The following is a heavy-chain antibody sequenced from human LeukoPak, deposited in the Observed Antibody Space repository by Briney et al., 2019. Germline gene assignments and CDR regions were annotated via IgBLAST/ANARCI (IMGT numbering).Heavy chain of an antibody. CDR1: GFTFSSYG. CDR3: AKDRNYYGSGRHLHLPDY. Sequence: GRSLRLSCAASGFTFSSYGMHWVRQAPGKGLEWVAVISYDGSNKYYADSVKGRFTISRDNSKNTLYLQMNSLRAEDTAVYHCAKDRNYYGSGRHLHLPDYWGQGTLVTVSS. V-gene: IGHV3-30*18. J-gene: IGHJ4*02. CDR2: ISYDGSNK. D-gene: IGHD3-10*01.